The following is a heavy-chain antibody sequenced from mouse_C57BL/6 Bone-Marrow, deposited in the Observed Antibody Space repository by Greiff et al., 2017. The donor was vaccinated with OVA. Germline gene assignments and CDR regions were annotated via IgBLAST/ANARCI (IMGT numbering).Heavy chain of an antibody. D-gene: IGHD1-1*01. J-gene: IGHJ4*01. CDR3: ARSGYGSSYEAMDY. V-gene: IGHV1-55*01. CDR1: GYTFTSYW. Sequence: QVQLQQPGAELVKPGASVKMSCKASGYTFTSYWITWVKQRPGQGLEWIGDIYPGSGSTNYNEKFKSKATLTVDTSSSTAYMQLSSLTSEDSAVYYCARSGYGSSYEAMDYWGQGTSVTVSS. CDR2: IYPGSGST.